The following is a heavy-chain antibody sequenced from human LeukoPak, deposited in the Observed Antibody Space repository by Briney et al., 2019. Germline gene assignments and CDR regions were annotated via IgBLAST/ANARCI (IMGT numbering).Heavy chain of an antibody. D-gene: IGHD1-1*01. CDR3: AKANWVSNADAVW. Sequence: GESLRFSCSASGFSFSTYAMSWIHKAPARGLEWVSSIRGGGDTFYAESVKGRFTLSRDDSRNTVYLEMNNLRVEDTAVYYCAKANWVSNADAVWWGQGTLVTVSS. CDR2: IRGGGDT. CDR1: GFSFSTYA. V-gene: IGHV3-23*01. J-gene: IGHJ4*02.